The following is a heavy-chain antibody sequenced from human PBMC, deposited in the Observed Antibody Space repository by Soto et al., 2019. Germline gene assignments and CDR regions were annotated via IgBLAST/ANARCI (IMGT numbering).Heavy chain of an antibody. CDR3: TFRCTSCFVFGS. V-gene: IGHV4-34*01. D-gene: IGHD2-2*01. J-gene: IGHJ4*02. CDR1: GGSFSSYY. Sequence: NPSETLSLTCAVYGGSFSSYYWTWIRQPPGKGLEWIGEINQSGSPSYNPSLKSRVSISVDTSRKQFSLNLNSVTAADTAVYYCTFRCTSCFVFGSWGQGTPVTVSS. CDR2: INQSGSP.